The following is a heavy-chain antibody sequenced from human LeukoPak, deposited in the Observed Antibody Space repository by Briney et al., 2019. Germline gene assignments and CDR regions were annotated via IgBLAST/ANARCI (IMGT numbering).Heavy chain of an antibody. D-gene: IGHD3-3*01. V-gene: IGHV3-7*01. CDR1: GFTFSSYW. CDR2: IKRDGSEK. J-gene: IGHJ6*02. Sequence: GGSLRLSCAASGFTFSSYWMSWVRQAPGKGLEWVANIKRDGSEKYYVDSVKGRFTISRDNAKNSLYLQMNSLRAEDTAVYYCARDRPLGPYLATIFGVVKDYGMDVWGQGTTVTVSS. CDR3: ARDRPLGPYLATIFGVVKDYGMDV.